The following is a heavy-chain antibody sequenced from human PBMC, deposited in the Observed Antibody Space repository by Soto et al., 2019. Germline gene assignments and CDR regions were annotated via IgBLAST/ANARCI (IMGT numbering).Heavy chain of an antibody. CDR1: GFTFSSYA. J-gene: IGHJ6*02. CDR3: AKDVTAHYFGSGSYSLDYYYYYGMDV. V-gene: IGHV3-23*01. CDR2: ISGSGGST. D-gene: IGHD3-10*01. Sequence: GGSLRLSCAASGFTFSSYAMSWVRQAPGKGLEWVSAISGSGGSTYYADSVKGRFTISRDNSKNTLYLQMNSLRAEDTAVYYCAKDVTAHYFGSGSYSLDYYYYYGMDVWGQGTTVTVSS.